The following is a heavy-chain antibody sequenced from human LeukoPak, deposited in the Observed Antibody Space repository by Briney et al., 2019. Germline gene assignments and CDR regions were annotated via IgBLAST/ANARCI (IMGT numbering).Heavy chain of an antibody. Sequence: SVKVSCKASGGTFSSYAISWVRQAPGQGLEWMGGIIPIFGTANYAQKFQGRVTITTDESTSTAYKELSSLRSEDTAVYYCARDRDYYDSSGYYGWFDPWGQGTLVTVSS. CDR2: IIPIFGTA. J-gene: IGHJ5*02. V-gene: IGHV1-69*05. CDR3: ARDRDYYDSSGYYGWFDP. CDR1: GGTFSSYA. D-gene: IGHD3-22*01.